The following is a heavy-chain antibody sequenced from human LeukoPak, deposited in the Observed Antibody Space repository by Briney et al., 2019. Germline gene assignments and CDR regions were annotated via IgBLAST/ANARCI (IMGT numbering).Heavy chain of an antibody. D-gene: IGHD3-9*01. J-gene: IGHJ4*02. Sequence: SETLSLTCTVSGDSINSSRHYWGWIRQPPGKGLEWIGSVYYSGSTYYNPSLKSQVTISIDRSRNQFSLNLTSVTAADTAFYYCARVRAYYDTLSGYSGDYFDSWGQGTLVTVSS. CDR1: GDSINSSRHY. CDR3: ARVRAYYDTLSGYSGDYFDS. V-gene: IGHV4-39*07. CDR2: VYYSGST.